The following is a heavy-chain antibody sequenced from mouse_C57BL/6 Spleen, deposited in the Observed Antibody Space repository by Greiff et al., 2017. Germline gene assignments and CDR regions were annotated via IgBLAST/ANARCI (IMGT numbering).Heavy chain of an antibody. CDR1: GYTFTSYW. V-gene: IGHV1-69*01. J-gene: IGHJ2*01. CDR2: LDPSDSYT. CDR3: ARRTNWDYFDY. Sequence: VQLQQPGAELVMPGASVKLSCKASGYTFTSYWMHWVKQRPGQGLEWIGELDPSDSYTNYNQKFKGKSTLTVDKSSSTAYMQLSSLTSEDSAVYYCARRTNWDYFDYWGQGTTLTVSS. D-gene: IGHD4-1*01.